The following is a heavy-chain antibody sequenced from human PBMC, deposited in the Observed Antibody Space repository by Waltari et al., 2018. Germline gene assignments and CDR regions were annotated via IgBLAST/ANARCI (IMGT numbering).Heavy chain of an antibody. Sequence: QVQLVQSGAEVKKPGSSVKVSCKASGGTFSSYAISWVRQAPGQGLEWMGGIIPILGIANYAQKFQGRVTITADESTSTAYMELSSLRSEDTAVYYCAKGFRESAPGGYYYMDVWGKGTTVTVSS. D-gene: IGHD3-10*01. V-gene: IGHV1-69*04. CDR1: GGTFSSYA. CDR3: AKGFRESAPGGYYYMDV. CDR2: IIPILGIA. J-gene: IGHJ6*03.